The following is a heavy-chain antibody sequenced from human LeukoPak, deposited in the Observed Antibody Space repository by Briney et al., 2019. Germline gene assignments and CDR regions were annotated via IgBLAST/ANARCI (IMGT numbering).Heavy chain of an antibody. J-gene: IGHJ4*02. D-gene: IGHD3-3*01. CDR2: IWYDGSNK. Sequence: GRSLRLSCAASGFTFSSYGMHWVRQAPGKGLEWVAVIWYDGSNKYYADSVKGRFTISRDNSKNTLCLQMNSLRAEDTAVYYCAKAIGYDFWSGLDYWGQGTLVTVSS. CDR1: GFTFSSYG. V-gene: IGHV3-33*06. CDR3: AKAIGYDFWSGLDY.